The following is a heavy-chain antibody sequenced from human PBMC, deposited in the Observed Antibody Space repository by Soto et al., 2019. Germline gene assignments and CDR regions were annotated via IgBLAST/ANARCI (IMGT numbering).Heavy chain of an antibody. V-gene: IGHV3-30-3*01. Sequence: QVQLVESGGGVVQPGRSLRLSCAASGFTFSNYAMHWVRQAPGKGLEWVAVISFDGTNTYYAASVKGRFTISRDNSKNTLFMHMNSLRPEDTAVYYCARDDRQYSSSSMAFDSWGQGTLVTVSS. CDR2: ISFDGTNT. J-gene: IGHJ4*02. CDR1: GFTFSNYA. D-gene: IGHD6-6*01. CDR3: ARDDRQYSSSSMAFDS.